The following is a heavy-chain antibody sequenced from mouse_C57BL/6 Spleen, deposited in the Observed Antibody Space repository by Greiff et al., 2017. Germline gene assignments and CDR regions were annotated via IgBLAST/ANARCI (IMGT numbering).Heavy chain of an antibody. V-gene: IGHV10-1*01. CDR1: GFSFNTYA. J-gene: IGHJ1*03. CDR2: IRSNSNNYAT. CDR3: VRHEGVFDV. Sequence: EVQLVESGGGLVQPKGSLKLSCAASGFSFNTYAMNWVRQAPGKGLEWVARIRSNSNNYATYYADSVKDRFTISRDDSESMLYLQMNNLKTEDTAMYYCVRHEGVFDVWGTGTTVTVSS.